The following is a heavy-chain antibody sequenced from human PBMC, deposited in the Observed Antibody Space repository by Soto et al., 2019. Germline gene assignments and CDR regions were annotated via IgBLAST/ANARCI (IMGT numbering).Heavy chain of an antibody. CDR3: ARDANPETTLYYYGMDV. CDR1: GFTFSSYG. D-gene: IGHD4-17*01. Sequence: QVQLVESGGGVVQPGRSLRLSCAASGFTFSSYGMHWVRQAPGKGLEWVAVIWYDGSNKYYADSVKGRFTISRDNSKNTLYLQMNSLSAEDTAVYYCARDANPETTLYYYGMDVWGQGTTVTVSS. J-gene: IGHJ6*02. CDR2: IWYDGSNK. V-gene: IGHV3-33*01.